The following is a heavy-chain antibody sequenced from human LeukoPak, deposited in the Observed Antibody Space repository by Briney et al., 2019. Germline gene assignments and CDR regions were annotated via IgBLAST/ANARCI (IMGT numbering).Heavy chain of an antibody. CDR1: GGSISSYY. CDR2: IYTRGST. Sequence: SETLSLTCTVSGGSISSYYWGWIRQPAGKGLEWIVRIYTRGSTNYNPSLKSRVTISVDTSKNQFSLKLSSVTAADTAVYYWARDRVVAARGYYYYGMDVWGQGTTVTVSS. CDR3: ARDRVVAARGYYYYGMDV. V-gene: IGHV4-4*07. D-gene: IGHD2-15*01. J-gene: IGHJ6*02.